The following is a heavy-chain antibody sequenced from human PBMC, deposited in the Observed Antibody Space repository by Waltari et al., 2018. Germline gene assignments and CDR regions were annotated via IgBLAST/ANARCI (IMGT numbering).Heavy chain of an antibody. D-gene: IGHD3-22*01. V-gene: IGHV3-48*03. CDR3: ATSSGYSRY. Sequence: EVQLVESGGGWVQPAWSLRLSFQASRFPFSSYEMHWVRQAPGKGLEWVSYISSSGRTIYYADSVKGRFTISRDNAKNSLYLQMNSLRAEDTAVYYCATSSGYSRYWGQGTLVTVSS. J-gene: IGHJ4*02. CDR1: RFPFSSYE. CDR2: ISSSGRTI.